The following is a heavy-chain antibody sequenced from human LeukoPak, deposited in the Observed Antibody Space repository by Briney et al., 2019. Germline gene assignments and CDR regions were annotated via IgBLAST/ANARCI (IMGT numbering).Heavy chain of an antibody. CDR1: GFTFSRYG. Sequence: GGSLRLSCAASGFTFSRYGMHWVRQAPGKGLEWVAVISYDGSNKYYADSVKGRFTISRDNSKNTLYLQMDSLRAEDTAVYYCAREGLATIYYFDYWGQGTLVTVSS. V-gene: IGHV3-30*03. CDR2: ISYDGSNK. CDR3: AREGLATIYYFDY. D-gene: IGHD5-24*01. J-gene: IGHJ4*02.